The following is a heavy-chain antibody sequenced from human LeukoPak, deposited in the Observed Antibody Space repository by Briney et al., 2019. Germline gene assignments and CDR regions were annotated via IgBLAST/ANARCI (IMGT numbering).Heavy chain of an antibody. D-gene: IGHD4-23*01. CDR1: GFTFTNYA. J-gene: IGHJ4*02. CDR2: IKQDGSEK. V-gene: IGHV3-7*01. CDR3: ASRNSLFI. Sequence: GGSLRLSCTASGFTFTNYAVHWVRQAPGKGLEWVANIKQDGSEKYYVDSVKGRFTISRDNAKNSLYLQMNSLRAEDTAVYYCASRNSLFIWGQGTLVTVSS.